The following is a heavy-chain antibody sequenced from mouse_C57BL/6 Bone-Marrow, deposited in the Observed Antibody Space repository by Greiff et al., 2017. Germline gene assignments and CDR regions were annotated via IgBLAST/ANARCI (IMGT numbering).Heavy chain of an antibody. Sequence: EVQRVESGGGLVQPGGSMKLSCVASGFTFSNYWMNWVRQTPEQGLEWVAQISLKYDNYATHYAESVKGRFTISRDDSKSSVYLQMINLKAVDTGIYCCTGAGVAKYYFDYWGQGTTLTVSA. J-gene: IGHJ2*01. CDR2: ISLKYDNYAT. D-gene: IGHD1-1*01. CDR1: GFTFSNYW. V-gene: IGHV6-3*01. CDR3: TGAGVAKYYFDY.